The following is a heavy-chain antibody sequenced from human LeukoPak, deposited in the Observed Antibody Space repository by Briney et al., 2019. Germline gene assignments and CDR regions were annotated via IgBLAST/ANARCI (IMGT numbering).Heavy chain of an antibody. D-gene: IGHD2-2*01. CDR3: ARGWGYCSSTSCYALDY. V-gene: IGHV3-21*01. CDR2: ISSSGSYI. Sequence: GGSLRLSCAASGFTFSSYSMNWVRQAPGKGLERVSSISSSGSYIYYADSVKGRFTISRDSAKNSLYLQMNSLRAEDTAVYYCARGWGYCSSTSCYALDYWGQGTLVAVSS. J-gene: IGHJ4*02. CDR1: GFTFSSYS.